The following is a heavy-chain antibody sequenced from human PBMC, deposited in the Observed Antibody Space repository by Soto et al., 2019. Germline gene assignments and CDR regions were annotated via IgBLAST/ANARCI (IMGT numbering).Heavy chain of an antibody. CDR3: AREPGKVNPSYYGMDV. J-gene: IGHJ6*02. CDR1: GGSVSSGSYY. V-gene: IGHV4-61*01. CDR2: IYYSGST. Sequence: QVQLQESGPGLVKPSETLSLTCTVSGGSVSSGSYYWSWIRQPPGKGLEWIGYIYYSGSTNYNPSPKSRVTISVDTSKKQFSLKLSSVTADDTAVYYCAREPGKVNPSYYGMDVWGQGTTVTVSS.